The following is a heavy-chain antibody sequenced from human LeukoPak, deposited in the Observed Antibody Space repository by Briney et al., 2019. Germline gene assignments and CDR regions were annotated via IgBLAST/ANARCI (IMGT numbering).Heavy chain of an antibody. J-gene: IGHJ4*02. CDR3: ARDDGTYEPVWVFDY. D-gene: IGHD2-8*01. Sequence: SGGSLRLSCAASGFTFSSYSMNWVRQAPGKGLEWVSYISSTGGTIYYADSMKGRFTISRDNAKNSLYLQMNSLRAEDTAVYYCARDDGTYEPVWVFDYWGQGTLVTVSS. V-gene: IGHV3-48*04. CDR2: ISSTGGTI. CDR1: GFTFSSYS.